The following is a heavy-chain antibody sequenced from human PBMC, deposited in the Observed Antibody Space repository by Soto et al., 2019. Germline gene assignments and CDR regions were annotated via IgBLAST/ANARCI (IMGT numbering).Heavy chain of an antibody. CDR3: AKEGIDKYQLLAWSWFDP. V-gene: IGHV3-23*01. CDR2: ISGSGGST. CDR1: GFTFSSYA. D-gene: IGHD2-2*01. J-gene: IGHJ5*02. Sequence: EVQLLESGGGLVQPGGSLRLSCAASGFTFSSYAMSWVRQAPGKGLEWVSAISGSGGSTYYADSVKGRFTISRDNSKNTLYLQMNSLRAEDTAVYYCAKEGIDKYQLLAWSWFDPWGQGTLVTVSS.